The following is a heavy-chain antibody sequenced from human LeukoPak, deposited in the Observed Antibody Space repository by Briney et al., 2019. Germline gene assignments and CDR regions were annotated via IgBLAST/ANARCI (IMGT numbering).Heavy chain of an antibody. CDR3: ARLFRDVTTFDY. CDR2: IKQDGSQK. CDR1: GFTFSSYA. V-gene: IGHV3-7*01. D-gene: IGHD1-1*01. Sequence: GGSLRLSCAASGFTFSSYAMHWVRQPPGRGLEWVASIKQDGSQKYYVDSVKGRFTISRDNAKNSLYLQMNSLRAEDTAVYYCARLFRDVTTFDYWGQGTLVTVSS. J-gene: IGHJ4*02.